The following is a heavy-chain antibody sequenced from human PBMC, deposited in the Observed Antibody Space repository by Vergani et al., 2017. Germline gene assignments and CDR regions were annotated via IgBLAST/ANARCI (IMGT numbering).Heavy chain of an antibody. CDR2: IIPIFGTA. D-gene: IGHD4-17*01. CDR3: ARDPPMTTVTTSPRGAFDI. J-gene: IGHJ3*02. V-gene: IGHV1-69*01. CDR1: GGTFSSYA. Sequence: QVQLVQSGAEVKKPGSSVKVSCKASGGTFSSYAISWVRQAPGQGLEWMGGIIPIFGTANYAQKFQGRVTITADESTSTAYMELSSLRSEDTAVYYCARDPPMTTVTTSPRGAFDIWGQGKMVTVSS.